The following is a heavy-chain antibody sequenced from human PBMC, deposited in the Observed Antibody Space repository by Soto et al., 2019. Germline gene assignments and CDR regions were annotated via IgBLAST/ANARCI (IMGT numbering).Heavy chain of an antibody. D-gene: IGHD5-18*01. Sequence: EVQLLESGGGLVQPGGSLRLSCAASGFTFSSYAMSWVRQAPGKGLEWVSAISGSGGSTYYADSVKGRFTISRDNSKNTLYLQMNSLGAEDPGLYYCAKDPQMDQLLSAMVDYWGQGTLVTVSS. CDR2: ISGSGGST. J-gene: IGHJ4*02. CDR1: GFTFSSYA. V-gene: IGHV3-23*01. CDR3: AKDPQMDQLLSAMVDY.